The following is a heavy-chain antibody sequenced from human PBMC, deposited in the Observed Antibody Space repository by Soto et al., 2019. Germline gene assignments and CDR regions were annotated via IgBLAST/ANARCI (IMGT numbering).Heavy chain of an antibody. D-gene: IGHD5-12*01. V-gene: IGHV4-39*01. J-gene: IGHJ6*02. CDR2: IYYSGST. CDR1: GGSISSSSYY. Sequence: SETLSLTCTVSGGSISSSSYYWGWIRQPPGKGLEWIGSIYYSGSTYYNPSLKSRVTISVDTSKNQFSLKLSSVTAADTAVYYCARHKREMATILKYHYYGMDVWGQGTTVTVSS. CDR3: ARHKREMATILKYHYYGMDV.